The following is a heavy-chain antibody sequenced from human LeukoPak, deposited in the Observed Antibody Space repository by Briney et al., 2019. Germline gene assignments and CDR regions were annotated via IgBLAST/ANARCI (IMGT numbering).Heavy chain of an antibody. CDR2: IFYSGSN. CDR1: GGSISTSSYY. J-gene: IGHJ5*02. V-gene: IGHV4-39*01. Sequence: PSETLSLTCSVSGGSISTSSYYWGWIRQPPGKGLEWIGIIFYSGSNQYNPSLKSRVTISVDTSNNQFSLQLSSVTAADTAVYYCARYGSSHGWFDPWGQGTLVTVSS. D-gene: IGHD6-13*01. CDR3: ARYGSSHGWFDP.